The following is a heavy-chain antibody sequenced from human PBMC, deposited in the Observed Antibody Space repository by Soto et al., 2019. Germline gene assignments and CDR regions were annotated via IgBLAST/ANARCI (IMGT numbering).Heavy chain of an antibody. Sequence: GGSLRLSCAASGFTFSSYGMHWVRQAPGKGLEWVAVIWYDGSNKYYADSVKGRFTISRDNSKNTLYLQMNSLRAEDTAVYYCAKQVVPAAMGEYYFDYWGQGTLVTVSS. J-gene: IGHJ4*02. V-gene: IGHV3-33*06. D-gene: IGHD2-2*01. CDR1: GFTFSSYG. CDR2: IWYDGSNK. CDR3: AKQVVPAAMGEYYFDY.